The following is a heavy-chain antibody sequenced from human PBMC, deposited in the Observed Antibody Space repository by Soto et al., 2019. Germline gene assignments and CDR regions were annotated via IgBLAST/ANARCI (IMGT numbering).Heavy chain of an antibody. J-gene: IGHJ4*02. CDR2: INHSGST. Sequence: QVQLQQWGAGLLKPSETLSLTCAVYGESFSAYYWRWIRQPPGKGLEWIGEINHSGSTNYSPSLKSRVTISVDTSKNQFSLKLSSVTAADTAVYYCARGDFGGNPPGDYSGQGTPVTVSS. CDR3: ARGDFGGNPPGDY. V-gene: IGHV4-34*01. D-gene: IGHD4-17*01. CDR1: GESFSAYY.